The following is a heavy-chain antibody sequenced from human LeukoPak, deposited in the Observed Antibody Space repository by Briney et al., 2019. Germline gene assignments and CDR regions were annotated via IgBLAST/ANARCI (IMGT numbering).Heavy chain of an antibody. CDR3: ARESDYDSSGYYLDN. J-gene: IGHJ4*02. V-gene: IGHV1-18*01. CDR1: GYTFTSYG. CDR2: ISAYNGNT. Sequence: EASVKVSCKASGYTFTSYGISWVRQAPGQGLEWMGWISAYNGNTNYAQKLQGRVTMTTDTSTSTAYMELRSLRSDDTAVYYCARESDYDSSGYYLDNWGQGTLVTVSS. D-gene: IGHD3-22*01.